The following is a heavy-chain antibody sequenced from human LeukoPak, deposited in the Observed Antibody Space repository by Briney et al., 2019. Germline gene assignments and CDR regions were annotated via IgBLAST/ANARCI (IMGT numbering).Heavy chain of an antibody. J-gene: IGHJ6*03. Sequence: GGSLRLSCAASGFTFSSYAMSWVRQASGKGLEWVSGISFSGGTTYYADSVKGRFTISRDNSKNTLYLQMNSLRAEDTAVYYCAKDRRVTMVRGVKLSYYYYMDVWGKGTTVTISS. D-gene: IGHD3-10*01. V-gene: IGHV3-23*01. CDR2: ISFSGGTT. CDR3: AKDRRVTMVRGVKLSYYYYMDV. CDR1: GFTFSSYA.